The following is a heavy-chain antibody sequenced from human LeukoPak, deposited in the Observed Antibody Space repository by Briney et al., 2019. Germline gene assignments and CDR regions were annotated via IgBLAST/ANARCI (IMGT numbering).Heavy chain of an antibody. CDR2: ISGSGGST. J-gene: IGHJ4*02. CDR1: GFTFSSYA. V-gene: IGHV3-23*01. D-gene: IGHD3-10*01. Sequence: PGGSLRPSCAASGFTFSSYAMSWVRQAPGKGLEWVSAISGSGGSTYYADSVKGRFTIPRDNSKNTLYLQMNSLRAEDTAVYYCAKAADVLLWFGEPGGYYFDYWGQGTLVTVSS. CDR3: AKAADVLLWFGEPGGYYFDY.